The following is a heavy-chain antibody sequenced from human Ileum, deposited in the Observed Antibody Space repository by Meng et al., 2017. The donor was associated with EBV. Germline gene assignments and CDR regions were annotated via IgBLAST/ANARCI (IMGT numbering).Heavy chain of an antibody. V-gene: IGHV1-18*01. CDR3: ASGFGDFRDH. J-gene: IGHJ1*01. Sequence: HVRLWESVRGRKTPAASGMVICNSSGYNSLTYGINWVRQARGEGLKWMVWNTSNNNQTTAAEKYQGRLTLAIDPSTNTVFMELNSLRSDDTAVYYCASGFGDFRDHWGQGTLVTSPQ. CDR2: NTSNNNQT. CDR1: GYNSLTYG. D-gene: IGHD4-17*01.